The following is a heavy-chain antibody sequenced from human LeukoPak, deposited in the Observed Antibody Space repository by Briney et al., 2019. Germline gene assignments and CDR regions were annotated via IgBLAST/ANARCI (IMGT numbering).Heavy chain of an antibody. J-gene: IGHJ6*04. V-gene: IGHV3-11*06. CDR2: ISNSSSYT. CDR1: RFTLSDYY. Sequence: RGSLRLSPAPSRFTLSDYYMSSIRQAPGKGLEWVSYISNSSSYTNYADSVKGRFTNSRDNAKNSLDLQVNSLRAEDTAVYYCARVSLAFQLPTYCFGMDVWGKGTTVTVSS. CDR3: ARVSLAFQLPTYCFGMDV. D-gene: IGHD2-2*01.